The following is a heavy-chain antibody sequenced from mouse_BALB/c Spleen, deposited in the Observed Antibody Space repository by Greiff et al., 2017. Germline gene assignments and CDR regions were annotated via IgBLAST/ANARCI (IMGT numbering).Heavy chain of an antibody. Sequence: QVQLKESGPGLVAPSQSLSITCTVSGFSLTSYGVHWVRQPPGKGLEWLGVIWAGGSTNYNSALMSRLSISKDNSKSQVFLKMNSLQTDDTAMYYCARVRSMITRGWFAYWGQGTLVTVSA. J-gene: IGHJ3*01. V-gene: IGHV2-9*02. CDR1: GFSLTSYG. D-gene: IGHD2-4*01. CDR2: IWAGGST. CDR3: ARVRSMITRGWFAY.